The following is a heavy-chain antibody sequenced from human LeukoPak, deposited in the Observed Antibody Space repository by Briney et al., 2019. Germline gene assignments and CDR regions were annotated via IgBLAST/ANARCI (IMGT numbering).Heavy chain of an antibody. V-gene: IGHV3-23*01. J-gene: IGHJ6*03. CDR3: AKAFSRDYGDSKPYYYYYMDV. CDR2: ISGRGASK. D-gene: IGHD4-17*01. Sequence: GGSLRLSCAVSGLTFNNYAMSWVRQAPGKGLEWVSGISGRGASKYYADSVKGRFTISRDNSKNTLYLQMNSLRAEDTAVYYCAKAFSRDYGDSKPYYYYYMDVWGKGTTVTVSS. CDR1: GLTFNNYA.